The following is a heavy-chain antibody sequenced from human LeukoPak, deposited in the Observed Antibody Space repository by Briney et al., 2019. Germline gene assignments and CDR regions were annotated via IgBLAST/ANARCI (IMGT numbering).Heavy chain of an antibody. CDR1: GFTFSTYA. CDR2: INYRSDSI. J-gene: IGHJ4*02. CDR3: AKGYYSGSYYFLVY. V-gene: IGHV3-23*01. D-gene: IGHD1-26*01. Sequence: PGGSLRLSCATSGFTFSTYAMSWVRQSPGKGLEWVSAINYRSDSIYYADSVKGRFTISRDNSKNTVYLQMNGLRAEDTAVYYCAKGYYSGSYYFLVYWGQGTLVTVSS.